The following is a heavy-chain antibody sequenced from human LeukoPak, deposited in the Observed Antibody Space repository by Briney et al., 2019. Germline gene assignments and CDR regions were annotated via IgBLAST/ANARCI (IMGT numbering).Heavy chain of an antibody. D-gene: IGHD6-13*01. J-gene: IGHJ4*02. CDR3: ANRPPTITAAGTSHDFHY. V-gene: IGHV3-30*02. CDR2: IRFDGSDE. CDR1: GFTFSSSG. Sequence: GGSLRLSCAASGFTFSSSGMHWVRQAPGKGLEWVAFIRFDGSDEYYRDSVKGRFTISRDNSKNTLYLQMNSLRTEDTAVYYCANRPPTITAAGTSHDFHYWGQGTLVTVSS.